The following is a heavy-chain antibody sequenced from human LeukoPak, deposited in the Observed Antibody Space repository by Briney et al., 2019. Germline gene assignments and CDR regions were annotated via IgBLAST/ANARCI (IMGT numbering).Heavy chain of an antibody. CDR2: INHSGST. CDR1: GGSLSGYY. D-gene: IGHD2-15*01. Sequence: SETLSLTCAVYGGSLSGYYWSWIRQPPGQGLEWIGEINHSGSTNYNTSLKSRVTISVDPSKNQFSLKLSSVTASATAVYFCARLQSSCSCGSCYCYYYYYGMDVWGQGTTVTVSS. CDR3: ARLQSSCSCGSCYCYYYYYGMDV. J-gene: IGHJ6*02. V-gene: IGHV4-34*01.